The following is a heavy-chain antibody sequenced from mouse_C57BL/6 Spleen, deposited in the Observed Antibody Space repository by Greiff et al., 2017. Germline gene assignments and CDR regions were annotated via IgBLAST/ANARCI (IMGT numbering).Heavy chain of an antibody. D-gene: IGHD2-2*01. CDR1: GYSITSGYY. CDR3: ARLMVTHFDY. CDR2: ISYDGSN. Sequence: EVQLQESGPGLVKPSQSLSLTCSVTGYSITSGYYWNWIRQFPGNKLEWMGYISYDGSNNYNPSLKNRISITRDTSKNQFFLKLNSVTTEDTATYYCARLMVTHFDYWGQGTTLTVSS. V-gene: IGHV3-6*01. J-gene: IGHJ2*01.